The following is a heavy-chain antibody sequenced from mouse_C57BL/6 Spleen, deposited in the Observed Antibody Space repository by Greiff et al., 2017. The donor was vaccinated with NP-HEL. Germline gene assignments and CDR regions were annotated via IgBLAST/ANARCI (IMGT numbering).Heavy chain of an antibody. CDR2: ISDGGSYT. V-gene: IGHV5-4*03. CDR3: ARMDDYDVGDYFDY. Sequence: EVNVVESGGGLVKPGGSLKLSCAASGFTFSSYAMSWVRQTPEKRLEWVATISDGGSYTYYPDNVKGRFTISRDNAKNNLYLQMSHLKSEDTAMYYCARMDDYDVGDYFDYWGQGTTLTVSS. CDR1: GFTFSSYA. J-gene: IGHJ2*01. D-gene: IGHD2-4*01.